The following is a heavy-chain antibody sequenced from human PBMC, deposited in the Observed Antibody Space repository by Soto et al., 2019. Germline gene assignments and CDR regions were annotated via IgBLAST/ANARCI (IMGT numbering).Heavy chain of an antibody. D-gene: IGHD1-26*01. CDR2: IYYSGST. J-gene: IGHJ2*01. CDR1: GGSISSSSYY. Sequence: QLQLQESGPGLVKPSETLSLTCTVSGGSISSSSYYWGWIRQPPGKGLEWIGSIYYSGSTYYNPSLKSRVTISVDTSKNQFSLKLSSVTAADTAVYYCARHDPGAEYWYFDLWDRGTLVTVSS. CDR3: ARHDPGAEYWYFDL. V-gene: IGHV4-39*01.